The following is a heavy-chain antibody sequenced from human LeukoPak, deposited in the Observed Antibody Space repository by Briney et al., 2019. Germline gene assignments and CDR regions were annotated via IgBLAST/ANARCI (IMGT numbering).Heavy chain of an antibody. V-gene: IGHV4-59*01. CDR1: GGSIGSYY. Sequence: SETLSLTCTVSGGSIGSYYWSWIRQPPGKGLEWIGYIYYSGSTNYNPSLKSRVTISVDTSKNQFSLKLSSVTAADTAVYYCARDSRNYFDYWGQGTLVTVSS. J-gene: IGHJ4*02. CDR3: ARDSRNYFDY. CDR2: IYYSGST.